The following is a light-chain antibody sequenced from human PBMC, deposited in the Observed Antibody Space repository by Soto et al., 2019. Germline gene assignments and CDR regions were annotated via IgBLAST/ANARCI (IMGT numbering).Light chain of an antibody. Sequence: DLQMTQSPSTLSGSVGDRVTITCRASQTISSWLAWYQQKPGKAPKLLIYKASTLKSGVPSRFSGSGSGTEFTLTISSLQPDDFATYYFQHYNSYSEAFGQGTKVELK. CDR3: QHYNSYSEA. CDR2: KAS. J-gene: IGKJ1*01. CDR1: QTISSW. V-gene: IGKV1-5*03.